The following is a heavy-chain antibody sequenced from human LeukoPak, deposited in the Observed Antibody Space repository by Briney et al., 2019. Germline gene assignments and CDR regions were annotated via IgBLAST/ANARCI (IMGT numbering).Heavy chain of an antibody. Sequence: GESLKTSCKGSGYSFTSYWIGWVRQMPGKGLEWMGIIYPGDSDTRYSPSFQGQVTISADKSISTAYLQWSSLKASDTAMYYCARTTSGYNYYYYYMDVWGKGTTVTVSS. CDR2: IYPGDSDT. CDR3: ARTTSGYNYYYYYMDV. V-gene: IGHV5-51*03. CDR1: GYSFTSYW. D-gene: IGHD3-22*01. J-gene: IGHJ6*03.